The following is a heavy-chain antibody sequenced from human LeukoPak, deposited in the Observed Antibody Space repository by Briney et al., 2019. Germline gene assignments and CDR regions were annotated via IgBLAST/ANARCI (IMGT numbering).Heavy chain of an antibody. J-gene: IGHJ4*02. CDR1: VGTFSSYA. D-gene: IGHD2-15*01. V-gene: IGHV1-69*04. Sequence: SVKVSCKASVGTFSSYAISWVRQAPGQGLEWMGSIIAILGIANYAQKFQGRVTITADKSTSTADMELSSLRSEDTAVYYCARQVVAADGGGFDYWGQGTLVTVSS. CDR3: ARQVVAADGGGFDY. CDR2: IIAILGIA.